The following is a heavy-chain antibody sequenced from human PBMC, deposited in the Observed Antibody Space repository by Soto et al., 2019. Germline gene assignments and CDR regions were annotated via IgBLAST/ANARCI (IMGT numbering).Heavy chain of an antibody. Sequence: SWVRQAPGKGLEWVSAISGSGGSTYYADSVKGRFTISRDNSKNTLYLQMNSLRAEDTAVDYCATPLDIVVVVAARDYWGQGTLVTVSS. J-gene: IGHJ4*02. CDR2: ISGSGGST. D-gene: IGHD2-15*01. CDR3: ATPLDIVVVVAARDY. V-gene: IGHV3-23*01.